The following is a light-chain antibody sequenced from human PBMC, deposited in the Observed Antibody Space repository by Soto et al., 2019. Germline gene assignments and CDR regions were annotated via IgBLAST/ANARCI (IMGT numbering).Light chain of an antibody. CDR2: AAS. J-gene: IGKJ2*01. V-gene: IGKV1-39*01. CDR1: QSIGSY. Sequence: DIQMTHSPSSLSASVGDRVTIPCRASQSIGSYLNWYQHKPGKAPKLLIYAASSLQSGVPSRFSGSGSGTDFTLTITSLQPEDFATYYCQQSYSVPLSFGQGTRWIS. CDR3: QQSYSVPLS.